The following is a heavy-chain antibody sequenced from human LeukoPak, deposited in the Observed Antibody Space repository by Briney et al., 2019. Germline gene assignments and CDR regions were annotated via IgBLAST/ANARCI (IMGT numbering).Heavy chain of an antibody. CDR3: ARVRTGTTRGAFDY. Sequence: PGGSLRLSCAASGFTFSSYSMNWVRQAQGKWLEWVASISSSSSYIYYADSVKGRFTISRDNAKNSLYLQMNSLRAEDTAVYYCARVRTGTTRGAFDYWGQGTLVTVSS. CDR2: ISSSSSYI. D-gene: IGHD1-7*01. CDR1: GFTFSSYS. J-gene: IGHJ4*02. V-gene: IGHV3-21*04.